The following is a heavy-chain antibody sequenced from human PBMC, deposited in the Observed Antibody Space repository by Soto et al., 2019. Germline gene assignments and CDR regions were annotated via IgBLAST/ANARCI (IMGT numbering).Heavy chain of an antibody. J-gene: IGHJ3*02. CDR3: ARDMGSTVKPGNAFDI. CDR1: GGSFSGYY. Sequence: SETLSLTCAVYGGSFSGYYWSWIRQPPGKGLEWIGEINHSGSTKYNPSLKSRVTISVDTSKNQFSLKLNSVTPEDTAVYYCARDMGSTVKPGNAFDIWGQGTMVTVSS. CDR2: INHSGST. D-gene: IGHD4-17*01. V-gene: IGHV4-34*01.